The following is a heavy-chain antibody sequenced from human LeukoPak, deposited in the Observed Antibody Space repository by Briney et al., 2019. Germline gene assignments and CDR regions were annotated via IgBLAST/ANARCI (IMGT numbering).Heavy chain of an antibody. V-gene: IGHV3-23*01. CDR1: GFTFSSYA. D-gene: IGHD5-18*01. Sequence: GGSLRLSCAASGFTFSSYAMSWVRQAPGKGLEWVSAISGSGGSTYYADSVKGRFTISRDNSKNTLYLQMNSLRAEDTAVYYCAKDLGYKAMVGYYFDYWGQGTLVTVSS. CDR2: ISGSGGST. J-gene: IGHJ4*02. CDR3: AKDLGYKAMVGYYFDY.